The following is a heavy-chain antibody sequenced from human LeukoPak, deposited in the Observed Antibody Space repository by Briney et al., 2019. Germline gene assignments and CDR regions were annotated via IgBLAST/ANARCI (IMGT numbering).Heavy chain of an antibody. CDR3: ARRTLGYCSSTSCRPKDYYYYMDV. J-gene: IGHJ6*03. V-gene: IGHV4-4*09. Sequence: SETLSLTCTVSGGSISSYYWSWIRQPPGKGLEWIGYIYTSGSTNYNPSLKSRVTISVDTSKNQFSLKLSSVTAADTPVYYCARRTLGYCSSTSCRPKDYYYYMDVWGKGTTVTVSS. CDR1: GGSISSYY. D-gene: IGHD2-2*01. CDR2: IYTSGST.